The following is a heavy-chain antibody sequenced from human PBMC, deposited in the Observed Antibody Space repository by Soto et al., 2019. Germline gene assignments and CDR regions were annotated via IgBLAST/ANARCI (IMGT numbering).Heavy chain of an antibody. CDR1: GFAFSSYA. D-gene: IGHD1-1*01. CDR3: ARDRVATTVDYYYGMDV. Sequence: PGGSLRLSCEASGFAFSSYAMHWVRQAPGKGLEWVALISYDGSIKVYADSVKGRFTVSRDNSKNTLYLQMNSLRTDDTAVFYCARDRVATTVDYYYGMDVWGHGTTVTVSS. V-gene: IGHV3-30-3*01. CDR2: ISYDGSIK. J-gene: IGHJ6*02.